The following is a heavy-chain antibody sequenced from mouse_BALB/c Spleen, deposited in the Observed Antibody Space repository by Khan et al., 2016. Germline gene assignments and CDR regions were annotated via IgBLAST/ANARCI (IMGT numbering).Heavy chain of an antibody. CDR2: ISSGGNT. Sequence: EVELVESGGGLVKPGGSLKLSCAASGFTFSTYAMSWVRQTPEKRLEWVASISSGGNTYYPDSLKGRFTISRDNARNILYVQMSSLRSEDTAMYYCARGVTTVVDYFDYWGQGTTLTVSS. J-gene: IGHJ2*01. V-gene: IGHV5-6-5*01. D-gene: IGHD1-1*01. CDR3: ARGVTTVVDYFDY. CDR1: GFTFSTYA.